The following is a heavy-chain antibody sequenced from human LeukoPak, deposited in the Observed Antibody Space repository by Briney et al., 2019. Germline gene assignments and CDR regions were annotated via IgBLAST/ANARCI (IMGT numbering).Heavy chain of an antibody. CDR2: INPSGGST. D-gene: IGHD5-18*01. Sequence: ASVKVSCKASGYTFTSYYMHWVRQAPGQGLEWMGIINPSGGSTSYAQKFQGRVTMTRDTSTSTVYMELSSLRSEDTAVYYCARVEGSTAMVRSPYNWFDPWGQGTLVTVSS. CDR3: ARVEGSTAMVRSPYNWFDP. J-gene: IGHJ5*02. CDR1: GYTFTSYY. V-gene: IGHV1-46*01.